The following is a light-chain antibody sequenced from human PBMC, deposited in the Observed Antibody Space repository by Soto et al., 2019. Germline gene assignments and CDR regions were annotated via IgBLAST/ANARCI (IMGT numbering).Light chain of an antibody. J-gene: IGKJ4*01. Sequence: DIQLTQSPSFLSASVGDRVTITCRASQGIDSYLAWYQHKLRKAPKLLIDAASTLQSRIPSRFSGSGSGTEFTLTISGLQPEDFVTYYCQQLKHYPLTFGGGTKVEMK. CDR2: AAS. V-gene: IGKV1-9*01. CDR1: QGIDSY. CDR3: QQLKHYPLT.